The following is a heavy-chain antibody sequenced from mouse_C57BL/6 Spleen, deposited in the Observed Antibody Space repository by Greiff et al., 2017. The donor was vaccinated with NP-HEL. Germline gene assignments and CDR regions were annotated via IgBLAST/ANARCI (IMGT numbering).Heavy chain of an antibody. CDR2: INPSTGGT. CDR3: ARTGLYAMDY. Sequence: EVKLMESGPELVKPGASVKISCKASGYSFTGYYMNWVKQSPEKSLEWIGEINPSTGGTTYNQKFKAKATLTVDKSSITAYMQLKSLTSEDSAVYYCARTGLYAMDYWGQGTSVTVSS. D-gene: IGHD4-1*01. V-gene: IGHV1-42*01. CDR1: GYSFTGYY. J-gene: IGHJ4*01.